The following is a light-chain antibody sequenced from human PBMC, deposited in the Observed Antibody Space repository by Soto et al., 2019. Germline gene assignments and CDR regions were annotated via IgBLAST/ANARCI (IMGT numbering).Light chain of an antibody. V-gene: IGKV1-39*01. CDR1: QSVSIY. CDR3: QQSYSTPPWT. Sequence: DVQMTQSPSSLSSSFGDRVTFTWRASQSVSIYLNWYQQKPGKAPNLLVSAASSLQNGVPSRFRGSGSGTDFTLTISGLQPEDFATYYCQQSYSTPPWTFGQGTKVDIK. CDR2: AAS. J-gene: IGKJ1*01.